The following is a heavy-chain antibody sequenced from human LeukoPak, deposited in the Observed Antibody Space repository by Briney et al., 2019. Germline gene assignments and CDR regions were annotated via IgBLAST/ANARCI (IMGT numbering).Heavy chain of an antibody. V-gene: IGHV4-59*01. CDR3: ARGSLRMVRGAFDI. Sequence: PSETLSLTCTVSGGSISSYYWSWIRQPPGKGLEWIGYIYYSGSTNYNPSLKSRVTISVDTSKNQFSLKLSSVTAADTAVYYCARGSLRMVRGAFDIWGQGTMVTVSS. D-gene: IGHD3-10*01. CDR1: GGSISSYY. J-gene: IGHJ3*02. CDR2: IYYSGST.